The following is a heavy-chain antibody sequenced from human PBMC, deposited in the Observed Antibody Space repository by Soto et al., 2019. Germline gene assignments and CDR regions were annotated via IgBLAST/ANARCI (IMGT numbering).Heavy chain of an antibody. CDR1: GGSFSGYY. D-gene: IGHD3-10*01. Sequence: SETLSLTCAVYGGSFSGYYWSWIRQPPGKGLEWIGEINHSGSTNYNPSLKSRVTISVDTSKNQFSLKLGSVTAADTAVYYCAREYRGWFGSAWGPGPARRYFDYWGQGTLVTVSS. CDR2: INHSGST. CDR3: AREYRGWFGSAWGPGPARRYFDY. V-gene: IGHV4-34*01. J-gene: IGHJ4*02.